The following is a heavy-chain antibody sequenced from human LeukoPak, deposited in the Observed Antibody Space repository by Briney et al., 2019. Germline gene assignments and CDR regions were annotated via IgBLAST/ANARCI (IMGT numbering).Heavy chain of an antibody. V-gene: IGHV4-31*03. CDR1: GGSISDDGYY. CDR2: IYYGGTT. J-gene: IGHJ5*02. D-gene: IGHD4-17*01. Sequence: PSETLSLTCSVSGGSISDDGYYWSWIRQFPGEGLEWIGHIYYGGTTEYNPSLKSRITISRDTSKTQFSLQLNSVTVADTAVYYCARGGATVTDHWGQGTLVTVSS. CDR3: ARGGATVTDH.